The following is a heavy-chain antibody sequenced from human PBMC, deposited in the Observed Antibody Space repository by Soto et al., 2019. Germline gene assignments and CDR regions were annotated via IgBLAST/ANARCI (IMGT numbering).Heavy chain of an antibody. V-gene: IGHV1-18*01. D-gene: IGHD3-10*01. CDR3: ARDHSFGGPFDP. Sequence: QVQLVQSGAEVKKPGASVKVSRKASGYTFTNYGISWVRQAPGQGLEWMGWISAYNGNTKYAQKLQGRVTMTTDTSTSTAYMELRSLRSDDTAVYFCARDHSFGGPFDPWGQGTLVTVSS. CDR2: ISAYNGNT. CDR1: GYTFTNYG. J-gene: IGHJ5*02.